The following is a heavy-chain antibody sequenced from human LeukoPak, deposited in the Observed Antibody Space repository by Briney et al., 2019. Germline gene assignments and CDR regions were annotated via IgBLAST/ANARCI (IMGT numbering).Heavy chain of an antibody. CDR3: VKDNPLDY. Sequence: GGTLRLSCAASGFTFSNYGMLWVRQAPGKGLDWVAFIRYDGNNKLYADSVKGRFTISRDNSKNTLYLHINSLRAEDTAVYYCVKDNPLDYWGRGTLVIVSS. D-gene: IGHD1-14*01. V-gene: IGHV3-30*02. CDR2: IRYDGNNK. J-gene: IGHJ4*02. CDR1: GFTFSNYG.